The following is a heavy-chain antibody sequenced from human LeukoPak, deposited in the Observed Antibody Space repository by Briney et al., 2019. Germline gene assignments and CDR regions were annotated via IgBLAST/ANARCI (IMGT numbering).Heavy chain of an antibody. CDR2: IKRDGSIT. CDR3: ARVGAVAGVTDI. Sequence: GGSLRPSLAAPGFTFSSYWMHWVRQAPGKGLGWVSRIKRDGSITNYADSVKGRFTISRDNAKNTLYLQINSLRAEDTAVYYCARVGAVAGVTDIWGQGTMVTVSS. J-gene: IGHJ3*02. V-gene: IGHV3-74*01. CDR1: GFTFSSYW. D-gene: IGHD3-16*01.